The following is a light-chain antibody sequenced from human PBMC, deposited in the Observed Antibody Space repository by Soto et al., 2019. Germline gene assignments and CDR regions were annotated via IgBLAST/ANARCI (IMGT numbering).Light chain of an antibody. CDR3: SSYAGSNSYV. Sequence: QSALTQPPSASGSPGQSVTISCTGTSSDVGGYNYVSWYQQHPGKAPKLMIYEVSKRPSGVPDRFSGSKSGNTASLTVSGLQAEDEADSYCSSYAGSNSYVFGPGTKVTVL. J-gene: IGLJ1*01. CDR2: EVS. CDR1: SSDVGGYNY. V-gene: IGLV2-8*01.